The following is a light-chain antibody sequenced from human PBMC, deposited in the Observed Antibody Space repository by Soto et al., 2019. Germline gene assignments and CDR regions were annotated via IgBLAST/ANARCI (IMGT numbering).Light chain of an antibody. CDR2: GNT. CDR1: SSSIGAGYE. Sequence: QSALTQPPSVSGAPGQTVTVSCTGSSSSIGAGYEVHWYQQLPGTAPKLLIYGNTNRPSGVPDRFSGSKSGTSASLAITGLQAADEADYYCQSYDSSLGAYVFGTGTKLTVL. J-gene: IGLJ1*01. CDR3: QSYDSSLGAYV. V-gene: IGLV1-40*01.